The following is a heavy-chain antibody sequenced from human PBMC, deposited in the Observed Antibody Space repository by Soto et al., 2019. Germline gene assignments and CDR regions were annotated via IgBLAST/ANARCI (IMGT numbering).Heavy chain of an antibody. CDR3: ARERTGTTSMDV. J-gene: IGHJ6*02. D-gene: IGHD1-1*01. CDR2: MNPNSGNT. CDR1: GYTFTSYD. Sequence: QVQLVQSGAEVKKPGASVKVSCKASGYTFTSYDINWVRQATGQGLEWMGWMNPNSGNTGYAQKFRGRVTMTRNTSISTAYMEMSSLRSEDTAVYYCARERTGTTSMDVWDQGTTVTVSS. V-gene: IGHV1-8*01.